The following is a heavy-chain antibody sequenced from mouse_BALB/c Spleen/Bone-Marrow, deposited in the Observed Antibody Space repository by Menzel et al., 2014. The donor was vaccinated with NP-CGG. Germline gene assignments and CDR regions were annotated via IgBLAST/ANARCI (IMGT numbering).Heavy chain of an antibody. CDR3: ARGHYGSSYSAVDY. Sequence: VQLQQSGAELARPGASAQMSCKASGSTLTNYTMHWIKQRPGQGLEWIGYINPSSGYTNYNQKFKVKATLTADKSSSTAYMQLSSLTSEASAVYYCARGHYGSSYSAVDYWGQGTSVTVSS. J-gene: IGHJ4*01. CDR1: GSTLTNYT. D-gene: IGHD1-1*01. CDR2: INPSSGYT. V-gene: IGHV1-4*01.